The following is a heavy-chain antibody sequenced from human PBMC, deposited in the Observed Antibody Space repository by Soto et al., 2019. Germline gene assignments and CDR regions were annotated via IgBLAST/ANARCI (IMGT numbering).Heavy chain of an antibody. CDR1: GYTFTSYG. J-gene: IGHJ3*02. D-gene: IGHD6-25*01. V-gene: IGHV1-18*01. Sequence: ASVKVSCKASGYTFTSYGISWVRQAPGQGLEWMGWISAYNGNTNYAQKLQGRVTMTTDTSTSTAYMELRSLRSEDTAVYYCASPRQGLRHDAFDIWGQGTMVTVSS. CDR2: ISAYNGNT. CDR3: ASPRQGLRHDAFDI.